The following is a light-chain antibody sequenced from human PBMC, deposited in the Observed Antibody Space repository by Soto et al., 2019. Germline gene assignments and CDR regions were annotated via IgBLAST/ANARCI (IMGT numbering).Light chain of an antibody. V-gene: IGLV1-44*01. CDR1: SSNIGSNP. CDR3: AAWDDSLRGCV. Sequence: QSVLTQPPSASGTPGQRVTISCSGSSSNIGSNPVSWYQQLPGTAPKSLIYSDNQRPSGVPDRISGSRSGTSASLAISGLQSEDEAEYYCAAWDDSLRGCVFGGGTKVTVL. CDR2: SDN. J-gene: IGLJ2*01.